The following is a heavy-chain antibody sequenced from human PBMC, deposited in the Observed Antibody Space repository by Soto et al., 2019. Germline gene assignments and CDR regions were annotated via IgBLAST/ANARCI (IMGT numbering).Heavy chain of an antibody. CDR3: AKTGGLNWFDP. D-gene: IGHD5-12*01. J-gene: IGHJ5*02. Sequence: QVQLVQSGAEVKKPGASVKVSCKASGYTFTDYGISWVRQAPGQGLEWMGWISPYTGDTKYPQRLQGRVTVTADTSTSTAYMELRSLKSDDTAVYYCAKTGGLNWFDPWGQGTLVSVSS. CDR1: GYTFTDYG. V-gene: IGHV1-18*01. CDR2: ISPYTGDT.